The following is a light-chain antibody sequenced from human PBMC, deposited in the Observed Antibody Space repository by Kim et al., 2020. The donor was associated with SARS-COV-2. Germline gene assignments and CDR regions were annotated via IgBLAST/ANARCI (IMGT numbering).Light chain of an antibody. Sequence: SPGERATLACRASQSVSSSYLAWYQQKPGQAPRLLIYGASSRATGIPDRFSGSGSGTDFTLTSSRLEPEDFAVYYCKQYGSSPLYSFGQGTKLEI. CDR2: GAS. V-gene: IGKV3-20*01. J-gene: IGKJ2*03. CDR3: KQYGSSPLYS. CDR1: QSVSSSY.